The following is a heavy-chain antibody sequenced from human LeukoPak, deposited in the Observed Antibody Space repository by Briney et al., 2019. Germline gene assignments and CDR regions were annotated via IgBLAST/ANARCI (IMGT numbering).Heavy chain of an antibody. V-gene: IGHV4-34*01. D-gene: IGHD3-10*01. CDR3: ARADYGSGSCFDY. CDR1: GGSFSGYY. J-gene: IGHJ4*02. CDR2: INHSGST. Sequence: PSETLSLTCAVYGGSFSGYYWSWIRQPPGKGLEWIGEINHSGSTNYNPSLKSRVTISVDTSKNQFSLKLSSVTAADTAVYYCARADYGSGSCFDYWGQGTLVTVSS.